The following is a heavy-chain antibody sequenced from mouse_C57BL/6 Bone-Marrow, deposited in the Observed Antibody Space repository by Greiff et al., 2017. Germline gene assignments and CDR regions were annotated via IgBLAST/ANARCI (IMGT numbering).Heavy chain of an antibody. D-gene: IGHD1-1*01. CDR3: ARPITTVYARDY. CDR1: GYTFTSYT. CDR2: INPSRGYT. J-gene: IGHJ4*01. V-gene: IGHV1-4*01. Sequence: VKLQESGAELARPGASVKMSCKASGYTFTSYTMHWVKQRPGQGLEWIGYINPSRGYTKYNQKFKDKATLTADKSSSTAYMQLSSLTSEDSAVYYCARPITTVYARDYWGQGTSVTVSS.